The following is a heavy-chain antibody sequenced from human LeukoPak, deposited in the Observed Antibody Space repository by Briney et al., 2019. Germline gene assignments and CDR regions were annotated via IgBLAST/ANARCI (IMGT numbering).Heavy chain of an antibody. CDR1: GFTFSRYG. J-gene: IGHJ3*02. D-gene: IGHD3-22*01. CDR3: ASGDTTGYSGDAFNI. Sequence: GRSLRLSCVASGFTFSRYGMHWVRQAPGKGLEWVAIIWYDGSNKYYADSVEGRFTISRDTSKNTLYLQMGSLRAEDTAVYYCASGDTTGYSGDAFNIWGQGTMVTVSS. CDR2: IWYDGSNK. V-gene: IGHV3-33*03.